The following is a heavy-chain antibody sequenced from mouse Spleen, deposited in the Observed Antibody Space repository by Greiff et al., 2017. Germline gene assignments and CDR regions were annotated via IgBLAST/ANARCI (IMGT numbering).Heavy chain of an antibody. V-gene: IGHV5-9*04. J-gene: IGHJ3*01. Sequence: EVKLVESGGGLVKPGGSLKLSCAASGFTFSSYTMSWVRQTPAKRLEWVATISSGGGNTYYPDSVKGRFTISRDNARNTLYLQMSSLRSEDTAMYYCARQGVYYSSGFAYWGQGTLVTVSA. D-gene: IGHD2-12*01. CDR1: GFTFSSYT. CDR3: ARQGVYYSSGFAY. CDR2: ISSGGGNT.